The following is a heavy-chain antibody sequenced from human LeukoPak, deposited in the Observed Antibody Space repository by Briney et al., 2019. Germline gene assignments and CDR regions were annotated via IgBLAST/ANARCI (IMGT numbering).Heavy chain of an antibody. J-gene: IGHJ4*02. V-gene: IGHV3-48*03. CDR1: GFTFSNYE. CDR3: AKAAGNIDY. CDR2: ISSSGSTI. Sequence: GGSLRLSCAASGFTFSNYEMNWVRQAPGKGLEWVSYISSSGSTIYYADSVKGRFTISRDNAKNSLYLQMNSLRAEDTAVYYCAKAAGNIDYWGQGTLVTVSS. D-gene: IGHD6-13*01.